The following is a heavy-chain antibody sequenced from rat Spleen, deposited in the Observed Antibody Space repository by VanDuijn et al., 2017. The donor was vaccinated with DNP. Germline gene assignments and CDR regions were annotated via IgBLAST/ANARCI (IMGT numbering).Heavy chain of an antibody. CDR2: IGTDDTNT. J-gene: IGHJ4*01. V-gene: IGHV5S13*01. CDR3: ATLPMDA. Sequence: EVQLVESGGGLVQPGRSLKLSCAASGFTFSNYGMAWVRQAPTKGLEWVASIGTDDTNTDFRDSVKDRFTISRDNAKNTQYLQMDSLRSEDTATYYCATLPMDAWGQGTSVTVSS. CDR1: GFTFSNYG.